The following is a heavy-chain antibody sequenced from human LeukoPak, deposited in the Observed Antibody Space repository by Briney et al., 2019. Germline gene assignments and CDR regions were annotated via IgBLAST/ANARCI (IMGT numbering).Heavy chain of an antibody. D-gene: IGHD1-1*01. CDR2: IKEDGSEK. CDR1: GFTFSSYW. Sequence: GGSLRLSCAASGFTFSSYWMSWVRQAPGKGLEWVANIKEDGSEKYYVDSVKGRFTISRDNAKNSLDLQMNSLRAEDTAVYYCAKRFTTGTTNWFDPWGQGTLVTVSS. V-gene: IGHV3-7*03. J-gene: IGHJ5*02. CDR3: AKRFTTGTTNWFDP.